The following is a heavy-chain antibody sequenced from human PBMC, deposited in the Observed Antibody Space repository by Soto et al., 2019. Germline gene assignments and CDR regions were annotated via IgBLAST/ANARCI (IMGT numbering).Heavy chain of an antibody. CDR3: AKGSEVARQELDY. V-gene: IGHV3-30*18. J-gene: IGHJ4*02. CDR2: ISSDGSDK. CDR1: GFTFSNFG. D-gene: IGHD2-15*01. Sequence: QVQLVESGGGVVQPGRSLRLSCAASGFTFSNFGMHWVRQAPGKGLEWVAVISSDGSDKYYSDSVKGRFTISRDNSKNTLFLKMNRLRVEDTAWYYCAKGSEVARQELDYWGQCTLVTVSS.